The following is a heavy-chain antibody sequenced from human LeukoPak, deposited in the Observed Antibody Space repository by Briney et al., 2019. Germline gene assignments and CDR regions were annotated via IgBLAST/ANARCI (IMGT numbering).Heavy chain of an antibody. CDR1: GGSISSSSYY. CDR2: IYYSGST. J-gene: IGHJ4*02. CDR3: ARHGSGYSFDY. Sequence: PSETLSLTCTVSGGSISSSSYYWGWIRQPPGQGLEWIGSIYYSGSTYYNPSLKSRVTISVDTSKNQFSLKLSSVTAADTAVYYCARHGSGYSFDYWGQGTLVTVSS. D-gene: IGHD3-22*01. V-gene: IGHV4-39*01.